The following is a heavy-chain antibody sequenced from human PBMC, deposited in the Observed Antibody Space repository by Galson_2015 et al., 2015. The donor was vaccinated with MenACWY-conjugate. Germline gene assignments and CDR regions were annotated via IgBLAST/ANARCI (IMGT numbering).Heavy chain of an antibody. CDR3: AREGYNFIRADHSLYYYYGMDV. D-gene: IGHD1-1*01. V-gene: IGHV1-69*04. CDR1: GGTFSSYA. Sequence: SVKVSCKASGGTFSSYAISWVRQAPGQGLEWMGRIIPILGIANYAQKFQGRVTITADKSTSTAYMELSSLRSEDTAVYYCAREGYNFIRADHSLYYYYGMDVWGQGTTVTVSS. CDR2: IIPILGIA. J-gene: IGHJ6*02.